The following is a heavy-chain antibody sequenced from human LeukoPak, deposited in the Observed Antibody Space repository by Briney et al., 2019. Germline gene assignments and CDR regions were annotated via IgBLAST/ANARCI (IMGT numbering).Heavy chain of an antibody. CDR3: ARWYYYETSGLYYGSFDN. Sequence: GGSLRLSCAASGFTFSSYGMSWVRQAPGKGLQWVSVIIGSGSSTYYADSVKGRFTISRDNARNTLYLQMNSLGAEDTAVYYCARWYYYETSGLYYGSFDNWGQGTLVTVSS. D-gene: IGHD3-22*01. CDR2: IIGSGSST. V-gene: IGHV3-23*01. J-gene: IGHJ5*02. CDR1: GFTFSSYG.